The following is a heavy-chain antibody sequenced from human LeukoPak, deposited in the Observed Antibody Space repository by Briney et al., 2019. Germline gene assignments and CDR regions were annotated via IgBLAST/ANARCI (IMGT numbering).Heavy chain of an antibody. Sequence: GGSLRLSCAASGFTFSSYAMSWVRQAPGKGLEWVSAISGSGGSTYYADSVKGRFTISRDNSKNTLYLQMNSLRAEDTAVYYCAKGGSGSYYGPIDYWGQGTLVTVSS. D-gene: IGHD1-26*01. V-gene: IGHV3-23*01. J-gene: IGHJ4*02. CDR1: GFTFSSYA. CDR2: ISGSGGST. CDR3: AKGGSGSYYGPIDY.